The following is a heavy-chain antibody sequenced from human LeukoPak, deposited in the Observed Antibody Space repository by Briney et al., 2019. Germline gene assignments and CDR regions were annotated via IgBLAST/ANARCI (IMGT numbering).Heavy chain of an antibody. V-gene: IGHV1-69*04. CDR1: GGTFSSYA. CDR2: IIPIFDIA. D-gene: IGHD6-19*01. CDR3: ARDETEGYSSGWYLGWFDP. J-gene: IGHJ5*02. Sequence: SSVKVSCKASGGTFSSYAISWVRQAPGQGLEWMGRIIPIFDIANYAQKFQGRVTITTDKSTSTAYMDLSSLRSEDTAVYYCARDETEGYSSGWYLGWFDPWGQGTLVTVSS.